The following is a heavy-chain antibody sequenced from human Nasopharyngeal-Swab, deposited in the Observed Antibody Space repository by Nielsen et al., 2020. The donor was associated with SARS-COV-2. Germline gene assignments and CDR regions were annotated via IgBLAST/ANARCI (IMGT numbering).Heavy chain of an antibody. V-gene: IGHV4-59*01. CDR3: ASLAGTMVRGVTPHRYYYYGMDV. Sequence: SETLSLTCTVSGGSISSYYWSWIRQPPGKGLEWIGYIYYSGSTNYNPSLKSRVTISVDTSKNQFSLKLSSVTAADTAVYYCASLAGTMVRGVTPHRYYYYGMDVWGQGTTVTVSS. CDR1: GGSISSYY. CDR2: IYYSGST. D-gene: IGHD3-10*01. J-gene: IGHJ6*02.